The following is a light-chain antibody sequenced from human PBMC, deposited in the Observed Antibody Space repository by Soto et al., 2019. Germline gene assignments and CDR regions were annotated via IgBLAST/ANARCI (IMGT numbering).Light chain of an antibody. CDR3: LQDYNYPRR. J-gene: IGKJ1*01. CDR2: AAS. CDR1: QVIRND. Sequence: AILMTQSPSSLSATVGDRVTIICRASQVIRNDLAWYQQKPGKAPKLLIYAASTLQSGVPSRFSGSGSGTEFTLSISSLQPEDYATYYCLQDYNYPRRFGQGTKVEV. V-gene: IGKV1-6*01.